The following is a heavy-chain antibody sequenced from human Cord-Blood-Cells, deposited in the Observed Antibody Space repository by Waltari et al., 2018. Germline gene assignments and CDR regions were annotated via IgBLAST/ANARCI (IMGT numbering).Heavy chain of an antibody. D-gene: IGHD2-15*01. J-gene: IGHJ4*02. CDR2: INHSGSN. V-gene: IGHV4-34*04. Sequence: QVQLPQWGAGLLKSSENLSLTCAVHGGSFSGYYWRWTRPPPGKGPVCLGEINHSGSNRNMPMLQGRYSISVHTSNMEFSRRPRSVTAADRAVYSCAGGAFCIGGSCYGIDYLGQGSLVTVSS. CDR3: AGGAFCIGGSCYGIDY. CDR1: GGSFSGYY.